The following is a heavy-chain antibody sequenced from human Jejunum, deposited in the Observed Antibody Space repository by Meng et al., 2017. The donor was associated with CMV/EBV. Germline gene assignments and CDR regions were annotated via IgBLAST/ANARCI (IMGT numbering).Heavy chain of an antibody. CDR2: IKQDGSER. V-gene: IGHV3-7*01. CDR3: AREGGDGPYFDY. D-gene: IGHD2-21*01. Sequence: AASGLTISRYWMSWVRQAPGKGLEWVANIKQDGSERWYVDSVKGRFTISRDNAKNSLYLEMSTLRVEDTAVYYCAREGGDGPYFDYWGQGTLVTVSS. J-gene: IGHJ4*02. CDR1: GLTISRYW.